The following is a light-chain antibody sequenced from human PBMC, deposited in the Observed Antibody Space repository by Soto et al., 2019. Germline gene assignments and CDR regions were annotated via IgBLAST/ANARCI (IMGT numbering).Light chain of an antibody. J-gene: IGLJ3*02. Sequence: SYELTQPPSVSVAPGQTARITCGGNNIGSKSVHWYPQRPGQAPVLVVYDDSVRPSGIPERFSGSNSVNTATLTVSRVEAGDDADYYCQVWDGSSDHPVFGGGTQLTVL. V-gene: IGLV3-21*02. CDR2: DDS. CDR1: NIGSKS. CDR3: QVWDGSSDHPV.